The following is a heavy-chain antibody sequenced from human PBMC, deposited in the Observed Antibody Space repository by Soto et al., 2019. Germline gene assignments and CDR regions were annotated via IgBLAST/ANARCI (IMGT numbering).Heavy chain of an antibody. CDR2: IYHSGST. J-gene: IGHJ5*02. D-gene: IGHD3-9*01. CDR1: SGSISSSNW. V-gene: IGHV4-4*02. Sequence: QVQLQESGPGLVKPSGTLSLTCAVSSGSISSSNWWSWVRQPPGKGLEWIGEIYHSGSTNYNPSLKSRVTISVDKSKNQFSLKLSYVTAADTAVYYCASRIIYFDWTLPPTPWFDPWGQGTLVTVSS. CDR3: ASRIIYFDWTLPPTPWFDP.